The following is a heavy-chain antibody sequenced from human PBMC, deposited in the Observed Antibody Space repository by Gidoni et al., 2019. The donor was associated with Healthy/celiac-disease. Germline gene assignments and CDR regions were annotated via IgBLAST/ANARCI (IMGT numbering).Heavy chain of an antibody. CDR2: ISWNGDRI. CDR1: GFTFADYT. V-gene: IGHV3-9*01. CDR3: AKGGRISIYYYGMDV. Sequence: EVQLVESGGGLAQPGRSLRLSCAASGFTFADYTMHWVRQAPGKGLEWVSSISWNGDRIAYADSVKGRFTISRDNAKNSLYLQMNSLRAEDTALYYCAKGGRISIYYYGMDVWGQGTTVTVSS. D-gene: IGHD3-3*01. J-gene: IGHJ6*02.